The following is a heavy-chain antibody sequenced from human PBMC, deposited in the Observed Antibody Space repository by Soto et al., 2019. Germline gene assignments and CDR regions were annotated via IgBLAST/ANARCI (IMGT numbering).Heavy chain of an antibody. Sequence: GASVKVSCKASGYTFTSYGIIWVRQAPGQGLVWMGWISAYNGNTNYAQKLQGRVTMTTDTSTSTAYMELRSLRSDDTAVYYCARVEHDILTGPNWFDPWGQGTLVTVSS. CDR3: ARVEHDILTGPNWFDP. CDR1: GYTFTSYG. D-gene: IGHD3-9*01. CDR2: ISAYNGNT. J-gene: IGHJ5*02. V-gene: IGHV1-18*01.